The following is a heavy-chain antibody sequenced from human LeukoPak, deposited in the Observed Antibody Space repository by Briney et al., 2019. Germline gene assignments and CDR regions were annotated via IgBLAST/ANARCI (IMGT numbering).Heavy chain of an antibody. Sequence: PGGSLRLSCAASGFTFSSYEMNWVRQAPGKGLEWVSYISSSGSTIYYADSVKGRFTISRDNAKNSLYLQMNSLRAEDTAVYYCARERYCSSTSCYAALFDYWGQGTLVIVSS. CDR1: GFTFSSYE. D-gene: IGHD2-2*01. V-gene: IGHV3-48*03. CDR3: ARERYCSSTSCYAALFDY. CDR2: ISSSGSTI. J-gene: IGHJ4*02.